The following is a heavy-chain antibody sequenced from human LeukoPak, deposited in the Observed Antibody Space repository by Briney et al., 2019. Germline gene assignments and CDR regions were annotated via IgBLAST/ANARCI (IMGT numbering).Heavy chain of an antibody. Sequence: SETLSLTCTVSGGSISSSSYSWGWIRQPPGKGLEWIGSIYYSGSTYYNPSLKSRVTISVDTSKNQFSLKLSSVTAADTAVYYCARLSSYSSGYYYGYYFDYWGQGTLVTVSS. D-gene: IGHD3-22*01. CDR1: GGSISSSSYS. J-gene: IGHJ4*02. CDR2: IYYSGST. CDR3: ARLSSYSSGYYYGYYFDY. V-gene: IGHV4-39*01.